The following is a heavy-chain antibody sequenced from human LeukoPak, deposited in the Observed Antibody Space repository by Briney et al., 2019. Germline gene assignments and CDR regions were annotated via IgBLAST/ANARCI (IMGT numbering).Heavy chain of an antibody. CDR3: ARAPPYCSGGSCYSLDGMDV. D-gene: IGHD2-15*01. V-gene: IGHV4-31*03. CDR2: IYYSGST. Sequence: SQTLSLTCTVSGGSISSGGYYWSWIRQHPGKGLEWIGYIYYSGSTYYNPSLKSRVTISVDTSKNQFSLKLSSVTAADTAVYYCARAPPYCSGGSCYSLDGMDVWGQGTTVTVSS. CDR1: GGSISSGGYY. J-gene: IGHJ6*02.